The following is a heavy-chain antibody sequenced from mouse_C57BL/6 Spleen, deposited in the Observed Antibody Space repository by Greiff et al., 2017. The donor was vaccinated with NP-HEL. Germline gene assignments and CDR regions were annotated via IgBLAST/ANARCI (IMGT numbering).Heavy chain of an antibody. Sequence: ESGPGLVKPSQSLSLTCSVTGYSITSGYYWNWIRQFPGNKLEWMGYISYDGSNNYNPSLKNRISITRDTSKNQFFLKLNSVTTEDTATYYCASGGSGPYWGQGTLVTVSA. CDR2: ISYDGSN. CDR3: ASGGSGPY. V-gene: IGHV3-6*01. CDR1: GYSITSGYY. D-gene: IGHD4-1*01. J-gene: IGHJ3*01.